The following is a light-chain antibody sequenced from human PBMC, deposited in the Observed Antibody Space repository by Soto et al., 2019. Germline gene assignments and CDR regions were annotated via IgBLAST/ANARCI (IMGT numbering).Light chain of an antibody. Sequence: DIQMTQSPSSLSASVGDRVTITCRASQIISTFLNWYQVKPGKAPKLLIYAASSLQSGVPSRFSGRGSGTDFTLTINNLQPEDFATYFCQQSYSTPLTFGGGTKVEIK. CDR1: QIISTF. CDR3: QQSYSTPLT. CDR2: AAS. J-gene: IGKJ4*01. V-gene: IGKV1-39*01.